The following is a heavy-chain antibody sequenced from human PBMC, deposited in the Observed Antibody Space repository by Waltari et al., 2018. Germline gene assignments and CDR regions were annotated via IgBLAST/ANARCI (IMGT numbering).Heavy chain of an antibody. J-gene: IGHJ4*02. D-gene: IGHD3-10*01. CDR1: GGSISSSSYY. CDR2: IYYSGGT. CDR3: ARQDYYGSGSSDY. V-gene: IGHV4-39*01. Sequence: QLQLQESGPGLVKPSETLSLTCTVSGGSISSSSYYWGWIRQPPGKGLEWIGGIYYSGGTYYNPSLKSRVTISVDTSKNQFALKLSSVTAADTAVYYCARQDYYGSGSSDYWGQGTLVTVSS.